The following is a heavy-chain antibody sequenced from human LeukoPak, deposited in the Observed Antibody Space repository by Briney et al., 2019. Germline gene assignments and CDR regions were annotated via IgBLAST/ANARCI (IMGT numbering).Heavy chain of an antibody. CDR2: ISYDGSNK. CDR1: GFTFSSYA. J-gene: IGHJ4*02. CDR3: ARGYYGYFDY. Sequence: PGGSLRLSCAASGFTFSSYAMHWVRQAPGKGLEWVAVISYDGSNKYYADSVKGRFTISRDNSKNTLYLQTNSLRAEDTAVYYCARGYYGYFDYWGQGTLVTVSS. V-gene: IGHV3-30-3*01. D-gene: IGHD2/OR15-2a*01.